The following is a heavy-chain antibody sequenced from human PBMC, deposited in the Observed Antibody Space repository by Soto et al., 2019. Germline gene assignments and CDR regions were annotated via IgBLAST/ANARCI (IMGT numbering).Heavy chain of an antibody. J-gene: IGHJ4*02. Sequence: SETLSLTCTVSGGSISSGGYYWSWIRQHPGKGLEWIGYIYYSGSTYYNPSLKSRVTISVDTSKNQFSLKLSSVTAADTAVYYCARAPYYGDYEYYFDYWGQGTLVTVSS. CDR2: IYYSGST. V-gene: IGHV4-31*03. CDR1: GGSISSGGYY. CDR3: ARAPYYGDYEYYFDY. D-gene: IGHD4-17*01.